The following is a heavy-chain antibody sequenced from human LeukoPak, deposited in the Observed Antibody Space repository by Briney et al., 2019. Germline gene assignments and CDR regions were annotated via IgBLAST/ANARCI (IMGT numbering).Heavy chain of an antibody. CDR3: AKESSGYYRPNDY. Sequence: PGGSLRLSCAASGFTFSSYAMNWVRQAPGKGLEWVSGMNGSGDSTYNADSVKGRFTISRDNSKNTLYLQVNSLRAEDTAVYYCAKESSGYYRPNDYWGQGTLVSVSS. V-gene: IGHV3-23*01. J-gene: IGHJ4*02. CDR1: GFTFSSYA. CDR2: MNGSGDST. D-gene: IGHD3-22*01.